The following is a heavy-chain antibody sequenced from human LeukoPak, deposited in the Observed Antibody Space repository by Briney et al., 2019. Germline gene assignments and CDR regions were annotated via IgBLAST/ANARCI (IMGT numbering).Heavy chain of an antibody. CDR3: ARSAYYYDSSGPYRYFDY. Sequence: SETLSLTCAVYGGSFSGYYWSWIRQPPGKGLEWIGEINHSGSTNYNPSLKSRVTISVDTSKNQFSLKLSSATAADTAVYYCARSAYYYDSSGPYRYFDYWGQGTLVTVSS. CDR2: INHSGST. CDR1: GGSFSGYY. J-gene: IGHJ4*02. V-gene: IGHV4-34*01. D-gene: IGHD3-22*01.